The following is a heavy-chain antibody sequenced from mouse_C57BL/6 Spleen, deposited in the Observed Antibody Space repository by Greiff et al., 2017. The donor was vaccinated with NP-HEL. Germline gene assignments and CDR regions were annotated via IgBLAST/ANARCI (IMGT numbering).Heavy chain of an antibody. V-gene: IGHV1-5*01. Sequence: EVQLQQSGTVLARPGASVKMSCKTSGYTFTSYWMHWVNQRPGQGLEWIGAIYPGNSDTNYNQKFKGKAKLTAVTSASTAYMELSSLTNEDSAVYDCTKNSWDVRYFDYWGQGTTLTVSS. CDR1: GYTFTSYW. J-gene: IGHJ2*01. CDR3: TKNSWDVRYFDY. D-gene: IGHD4-1*01. CDR2: IYPGNSDT.